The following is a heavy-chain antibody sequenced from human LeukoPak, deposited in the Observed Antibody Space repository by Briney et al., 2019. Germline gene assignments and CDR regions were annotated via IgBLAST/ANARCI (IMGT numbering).Heavy chain of an antibody. CDR1: GGTFSSYA. D-gene: IGHD1-14*01. Sequence: GASVKVSCKASGGTFSSYAISWVRQAPGQGLEWMGGMIPIFGTANYAQKFQGRVTITTDESTSTAYMELSSLRSEDTAVYYRASRGDSRGRDNYYYYYYMDVWGKGTTVTVSS. J-gene: IGHJ6*03. V-gene: IGHV1-69*05. CDR3: ASRGDSRGRDNYYYYYYMDV. CDR2: MIPIFGTA.